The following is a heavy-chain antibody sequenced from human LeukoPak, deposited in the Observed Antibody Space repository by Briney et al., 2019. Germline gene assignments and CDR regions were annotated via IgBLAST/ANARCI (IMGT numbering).Heavy chain of an antibody. CDR3: ARDSGSKPLYY. Sequence: ASVKVSCKASGYTFTGYYMHWVRQAPGQGLEWMGGIIPIFGTANYAQKFQGRVTITADKSTSTAYMELSSLRSEDTAVYYCARDSGSKPLYYWGQGTLVTVSS. CDR1: GYTFTGYY. J-gene: IGHJ4*02. D-gene: IGHD3-10*01. V-gene: IGHV1-69*06. CDR2: IIPIFGTA.